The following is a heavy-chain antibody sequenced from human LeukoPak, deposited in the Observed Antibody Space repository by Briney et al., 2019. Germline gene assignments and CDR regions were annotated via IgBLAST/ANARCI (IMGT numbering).Heavy chain of an antibody. Sequence: GGSLRLSCAASGFTFNSFAMHWVRQAPGKGLEHLAFIQSDGSDKYYADSVKGRFTISRDDSKNTLYLQMNGLRGDDTAVYYCVKDLPVLHSWGQGTLVTVSS. CDR2: IQSDGSDK. CDR1: GFTFNSFA. D-gene: IGHD3-16*01. CDR3: VKDLPVLHS. V-gene: IGHV3-30*02. J-gene: IGHJ4*02.